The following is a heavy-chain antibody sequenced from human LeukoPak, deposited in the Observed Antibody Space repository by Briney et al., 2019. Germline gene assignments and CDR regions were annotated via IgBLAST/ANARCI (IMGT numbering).Heavy chain of an antibody. CDR3: ARKSGSSGYPLDN. CDR2: ITSSSSAM. CDR1: GFSFSSYS. J-gene: IGHJ4*02. Sequence: GGSLRLSCAASGFSFSSYSMNWVRQAPGKGLEWVSYITSSSSAMHYADAVKGRFAISRDNAKNSLYLQMNSLRDEDTALYHCARKSGSSGYPLDNWGQGTLVTVSS. D-gene: IGHD3-22*01. V-gene: IGHV3-48*02.